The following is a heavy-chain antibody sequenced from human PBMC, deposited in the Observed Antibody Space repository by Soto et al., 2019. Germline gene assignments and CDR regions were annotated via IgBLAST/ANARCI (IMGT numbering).Heavy chain of an antibody. CDR1: GFTFTSSA. Sequence: AAVKISCKASGFTFTSSAVQWVRQARGQRLEWIGWIVVGSGNTNYAQSLQERVTITRDMSTSTAYMELSSLRSEDTAVYYCAANYSYGPLFDFWGQGTLVTVS. D-gene: IGHD5-18*01. J-gene: IGHJ4*02. CDR2: IVVGSGNT. CDR3: AANYSYGPLFDF. V-gene: IGHV1-58*01.